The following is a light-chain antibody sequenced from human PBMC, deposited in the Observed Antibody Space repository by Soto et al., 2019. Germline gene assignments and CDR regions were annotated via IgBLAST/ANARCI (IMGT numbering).Light chain of an antibody. V-gene: IGLV2-14*01. CDR1: SSDVGASNY. CDR3: SSYTSTSTLAYV. CDR2: EVN. Sequence: QSVLTQPASVSASPGQSITISCTGTSSDVGASNYVSWYQQHPGKAPKLMIYEVNNRPTGVSNRFSGSKSGSTASLTISGLQAEDEADYYCSSYTSTSTLAYVFGTGTKVTVL. J-gene: IGLJ1*01.